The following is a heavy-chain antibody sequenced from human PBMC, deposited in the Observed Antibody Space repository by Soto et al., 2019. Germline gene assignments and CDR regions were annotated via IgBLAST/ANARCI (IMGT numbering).Heavy chain of an antibody. CDR3: ARDLRGRGSGRFDP. D-gene: IGHD3-10*01. CDR2: ISYSGVT. Sequence: QVQLQESGPGLVKPSQTLSLTCSVSGDSITRGGYYWTWIRQHPGKGLEWIGYISYSGVTYYNPSFKRRVIISVETSKNQFSLKLSCVAAAETAVYYCARDLRGRGSGRFDPWGQGTLVTVSS. J-gene: IGHJ5*02. CDR1: GDSITRGGYY. V-gene: IGHV4-31*03.